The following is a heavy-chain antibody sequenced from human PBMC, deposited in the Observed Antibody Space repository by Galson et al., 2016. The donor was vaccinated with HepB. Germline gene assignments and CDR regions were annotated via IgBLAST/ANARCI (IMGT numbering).Heavy chain of an antibody. V-gene: IGHV3-15*01. Sequence: SLRLSCAASGFIFSDAWMSWVRQAPGKGLEWVGRIKSKTDGGTADYAAPVKGRFTISRDDSKNTLSLQMTSLKSEDTAVYYCTSTSWVWGSFRLIDYWGQGTLVTVSS. CDR3: TSTSWVWGSFRLIDY. D-gene: IGHD3-16*02. CDR1: GFIFSDAW. CDR2: IKSKTDGGTA. J-gene: IGHJ4*02.